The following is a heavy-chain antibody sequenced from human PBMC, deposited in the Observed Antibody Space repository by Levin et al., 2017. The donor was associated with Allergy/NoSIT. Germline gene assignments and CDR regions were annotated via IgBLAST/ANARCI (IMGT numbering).Heavy chain of an antibody. CDR2: INPSGGST. J-gene: IGHJ4*02. Sequence: PGGSLRLSCAASAFTFSTYVMSWVRQAPGKGLEWVSSINPSGGSTYYADSVKGRFTISRDNSKNTLYLQMNSLRAEDTAVYYCAGPYDLWSGDHNYFDKWGQGTLVTVSS. CDR3: AGPYDLWSGDHNYFDK. CDR1: AFTFSTYV. D-gene: IGHD3-3*01. V-gene: IGHV3-23*01.